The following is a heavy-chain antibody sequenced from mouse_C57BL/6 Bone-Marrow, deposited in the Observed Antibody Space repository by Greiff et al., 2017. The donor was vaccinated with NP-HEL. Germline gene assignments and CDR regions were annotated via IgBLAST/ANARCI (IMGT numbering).Heavy chain of an antibody. CDR3: ARHYYSNYFDY. D-gene: IGHD2-5*01. V-gene: IGHV5-6*01. Sequence: EVMLVESGGDLVKPGGSLKLSCAASGFTFSSYGMSWVRQTPDKRLEWVATISSGGSYTYYPDSVKGRFTISRDNAKSTLYLQMSSLKSEDTAMYYCARHYYSNYFDYWGQGTTLTVSS. CDR2: ISSGGSYT. CDR1: GFTFSSYG. J-gene: IGHJ2*01.